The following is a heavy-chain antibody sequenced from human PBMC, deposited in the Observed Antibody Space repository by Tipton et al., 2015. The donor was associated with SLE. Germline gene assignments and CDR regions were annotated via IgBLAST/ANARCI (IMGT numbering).Heavy chain of an antibody. CDR2: INHSGST. D-gene: IGHD3-16*01. V-gene: IGHV4-34*01. Sequence: TLSLTCAVYGVSFSGYYWSWIRQPPGKGLEWIGEINHSGSTNYNPSLKSRVTISVDTSKNQFSLKLSSVTAADTALYYCASIVWGGGSFQYWGQGILVTVSS. J-gene: IGHJ4*02. CDR1: GVSFSGYY. CDR3: ASIVWGGGSFQY.